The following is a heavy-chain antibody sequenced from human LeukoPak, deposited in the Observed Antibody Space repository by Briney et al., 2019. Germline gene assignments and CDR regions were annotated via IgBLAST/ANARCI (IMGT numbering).Heavy chain of an antibody. J-gene: IGHJ4*02. Sequence: MSAATLSLTCTVSGGSISSSSAYWGWIRQPPGKGLEWIGSIYYSKNTYYNPSLKSRVTISADTSKNQFSLTLGSVSATDTAVYYCVSPRGFSSGYFDYWGQGTLVTVSS. CDR2: IYYSKNT. D-gene: IGHD5-18*01. V-gene: IGHV4-39*01. CDR3: VSPRGFSSGYFDY. CDR1: GGSISSSSAY.